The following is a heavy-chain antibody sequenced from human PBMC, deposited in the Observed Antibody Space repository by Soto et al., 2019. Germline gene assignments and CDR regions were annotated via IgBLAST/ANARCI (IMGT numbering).Heavy chain of an antibody. CDR3: VRHDAGSVNP. D-gene: IGHD2-8*02. Sequence: SETLSLTXSVSGDSISGSGYYWGWIRQPPGKGLEWIGSIFYSGRTFYNPSLKSRVTVSVDTSKNQFSLKLTSVSAADTAVYYCVRHDAGSVNPWAQGTLVTVSS. J-gene: IGHJ5*02. V-gene: IGHV4-39*01. CDR1: GDSISGSGYY. CDR2: IFYSGRT.